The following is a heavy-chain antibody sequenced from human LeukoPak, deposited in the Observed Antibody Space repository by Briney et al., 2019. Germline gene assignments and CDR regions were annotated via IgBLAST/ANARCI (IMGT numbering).Heavy chain of an antibody. CDR1: GFTFSSYA. D-gene: IGHD3-10*01. V-gene: IGHV3-23*01. J-gene: IGHJ6*02. Sequence: GGSLRLSCAASGFTFSSYAMSWVRQAPGKGLEWVSAISGSGGSTDYADSVKGRFTISRDNSKNTLYLQMNSLRAEDTAVYYCARGHEVLLWFGWRRDYYYYGMDVWGQGTAVTVSS. CDR2: ISGSGGST. CDR3: ARGHEVLLWFGWRRDYYYYGMDV.